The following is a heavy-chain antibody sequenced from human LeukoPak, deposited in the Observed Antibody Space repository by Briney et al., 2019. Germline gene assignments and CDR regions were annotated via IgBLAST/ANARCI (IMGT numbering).Heavy chain of an antibody. J-gene: IGHJ4*02. CDR3: ARILHGSGSYGLDY. V-gene: IGHV3-21*01. CDR1: GFTFSSYS. D-gene: IGHD3-10*01. Sequence: GXXLRLSCAASGFTFSSYSMNWVREAPGKGLEWVSSISSSSSYIYYADSVKGRFTISRDNAKNSLYLQMNSLRAEDTAVYYCARILHGSGSYGLDYWGQGTLVTVSS. CDR2: ISSSSSYI.